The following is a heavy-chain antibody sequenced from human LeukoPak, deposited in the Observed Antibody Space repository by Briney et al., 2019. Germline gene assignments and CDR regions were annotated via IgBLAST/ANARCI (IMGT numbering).Heavy chain of an antibody. CDR2: IYHSGST. CDR1: GYSISSGYY. Sequence: PSETLSLTCTVSGYSISSGYYWGWIRQPPGKGLEWIGSIYHSGSTYYNPSLKSRVTISVDTSKNQFSLKLSSVTAADTAVYYCARTHRSGFRFDYWGQGILVTVSS. J-gene: IGHJ4*02. D-gene: IGHD6-19*01. CDR3: ARTHRSGFRFDY. V-gene: IGHV4-38-2*02.